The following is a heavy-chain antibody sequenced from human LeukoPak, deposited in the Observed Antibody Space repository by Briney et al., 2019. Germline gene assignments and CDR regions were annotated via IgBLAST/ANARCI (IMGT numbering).Heavy chain of an antibody. J-gene: IGHJ4*02. CDR2: IYHSGST. Sequence: SETLSLTCTVSGYSISSGYYWGWIRQPPGKGLEWIGSIYHSGSTYYNPSLKSRVTISVDTSKNQFSLKLSSVTAADTAVYYCARLKPYYGRYYFDYWGQGTLVTVSS. CDR3: ARLKPYYGRYYFDY. CDR1: GYSISSGYY. D-gene: IGHD3-10*01. V-gene: IGHV4-38-2*02.